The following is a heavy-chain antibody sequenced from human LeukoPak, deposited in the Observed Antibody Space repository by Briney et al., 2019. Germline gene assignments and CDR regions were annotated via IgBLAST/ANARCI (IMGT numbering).Heavy chain of an antibody. CDR1: GFTFSSYA. J-gene: IGHJ4*02. CDR2: IKQDGSEK. CDR3: ARDARPTY. V-gene: IGHV3-7*01. Sequence: GGSLRLSCAASGFTFSSYAMSWVRQAPGKGLEWVANIKQDGSEKYYVDSVKGRFTISRDNARNSLYLQMNSLRAEDTAVYYCARDARPTYWGQGTLVTVSS.